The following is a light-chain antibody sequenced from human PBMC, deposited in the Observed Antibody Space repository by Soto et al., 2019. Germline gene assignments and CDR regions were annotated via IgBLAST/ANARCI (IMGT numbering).Light chain of an antibody. Sequence: QSVLTQPRSVSGSPGQSVTISCTGTSSDVGGYNYVSWYQQHPGKAPKLMIYDVSKRPSGVPDRFSGSKSGNTASLTISGLEAEDEADYYCCSYADSYNLFGGGTKLTVL. CDR1: SSDVGGYNY. J-gene: IGLJ2*01. V-gene: IGLV2-11*01. CDR3: CSYADSYNL. CDR2: DVS.